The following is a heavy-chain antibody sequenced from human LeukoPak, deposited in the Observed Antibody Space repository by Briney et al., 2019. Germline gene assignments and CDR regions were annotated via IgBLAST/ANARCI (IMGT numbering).Heavy chain of an antibody. CDR2: IRSSSSYI. J-gene: IGHJ4*02. CDR1: GFTFSSFA. D-gene: IGHD2-15*01. V-gene: IGHV3-21*01. CDR3: ARAWTYCSGSSCYTGGVDY. Sequence: GGSLRLSCAASGFTFSSFAMSWVRQAPGKGLEWVSYIRSSSSYIYYTDSVKGRFTISRDNDKNSLYLQMNSLRADDTAVYYRARAWTYCSGSSCYTGGVDYWGQGTLVTVSS.